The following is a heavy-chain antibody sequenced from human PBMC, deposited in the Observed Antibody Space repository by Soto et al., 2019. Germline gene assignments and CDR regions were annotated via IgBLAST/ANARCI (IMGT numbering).Heavy chain of an antibody. Sequence: GGSLRLSCAASGFTVSSNYMSWVRQAPGKGLEWVSVIYSGGSTYYADSVKGRFTISRDNSKNTLYLQMNSLRAEDTAVYYCASEGPLYSGSHKGIKNAFDIWGQGTMVTVSS. CDR2: IYSGGST. V-gene: IGHV3-53*01. CDR3: ASEGPLYSGSHKGIKNAFDI. J-gene: IGHJ3*02. CDR1: GFTVSSNY. D-gene: IGHD1-26*01.